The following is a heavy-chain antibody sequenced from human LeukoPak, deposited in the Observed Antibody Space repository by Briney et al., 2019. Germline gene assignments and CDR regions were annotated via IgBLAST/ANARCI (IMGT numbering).Heavy chain of an antibody. J-gene: IGHJ3*02. D-gene: IGHD6-13*01. CDR3: AKDPTLYSSTRVGAFDI. CDR1: GFSFNNYD. Sequence: GGSLRLSCAASGFSFNNYDIHWVRQASGKGLEWVSAIDSAGDTYYAGSVKGRFTISRDNSKNTLYLQMNSLRAEDTAVYYCAKDPTLYSSTRVGAFDIWGQGTMVSVSS. CDR2: IDSAGDT. V-gene: IGHV3-13*01.